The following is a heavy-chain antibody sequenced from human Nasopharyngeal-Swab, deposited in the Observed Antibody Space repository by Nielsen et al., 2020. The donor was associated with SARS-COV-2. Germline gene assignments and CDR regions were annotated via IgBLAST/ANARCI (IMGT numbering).Heavy chain of an antibody. V-gene: IGHV3-21*04. Sequence: GESLKISCAASGFTFSSYSMNWVRQAPGKGLEWVSSISSSSSYIYYADSVKGRFTISRDNAKNSLYLQMNSLRAEDTAVYYCANAHDYVWGSYRYSDYYGMDVWGQGTTVTVSS. J-gene: IGHJ6*02. CDR1: GFTFSSYS. CDR2: ISSSSSYI. CDR3: ANAHDYVWGSYRYSDYYGMDV. D-gene: IGHD3-16*02.